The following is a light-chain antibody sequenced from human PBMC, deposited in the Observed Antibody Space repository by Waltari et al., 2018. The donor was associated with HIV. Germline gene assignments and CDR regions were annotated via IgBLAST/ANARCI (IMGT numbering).Light chain of an antibody. V-gene: IGLV1-51*01. CDR1: SSTIGRNY. Sequence: QSVLTQPPSVSAAPGQKVTIPCSGSSSTIGRNYVSWYQQLPGTAPKLVIYDNTKRSSGTPDRFSGSQSGASATLDITGLQTGDEADYYCEAWDSRLRAVLFGGGTRLTVL. CDR2: DNT. J-gene: IGLJ2*01. CDR3: EAWDSRLRAVL.